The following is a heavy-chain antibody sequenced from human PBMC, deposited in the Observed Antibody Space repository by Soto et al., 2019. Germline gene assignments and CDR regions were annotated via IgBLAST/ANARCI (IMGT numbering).Heavy chain of an antibody. CDR1: GFTFSNYA. Sequence: GGSLRLSCAASGFTFSNYAMTWVRQAPGKGLEWVSSISGSGGGTYYADSVKGRFTISRDNSKNTLYLQMNSLRAEDTAVYYCATSGNNFFDYWGHGALVPSPQ. J-gene: IGHJ4*01. CDR2: ISGSGGGT. CDR3: ATSGNNFFDY. D-gene: IGHD3-10*01. V-gene: IGHV3-23*01.